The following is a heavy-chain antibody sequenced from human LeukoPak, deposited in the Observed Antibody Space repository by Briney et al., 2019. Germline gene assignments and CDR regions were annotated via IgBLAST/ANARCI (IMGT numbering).Heavy chain of an antibody. V-gene: IGHV3-9*03. J-gene: IGHJ6*03. CDR3: AKDIGGTPFVMDV. D-gene: IGHD1-26*01. CDR1: GFTFSRYG. CDR2: ISWNSGSI. Sequence: GGSLRLSCTASGFTFSRYGMHWVRQAPGKGLEWVSGISWNSGSIGYADSVKGRFTISRDNAKNSLYLQMNSLGAEDMALYYCAKDIGGTPFVMDVWGKGTTVTVSS.